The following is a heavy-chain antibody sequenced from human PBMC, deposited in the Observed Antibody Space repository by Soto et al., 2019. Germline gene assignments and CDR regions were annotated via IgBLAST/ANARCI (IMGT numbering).Heavy chain of an antibody. CDR1: GGSISSYY. CDR3: ASSSGWYSRSDI. J-gene: IGHJ3*02. D-gene: IGHD6-19*01. CDR2: IYYSGST. Sequence: SETLSLTCTVSGGSISSYYWSWIRQPPGKGLEWIGYIYYSGSTNYNPSPKSRVTISVGTSKNQFSLKLSSVTAADTAVYYCASSSGWYSRSDIWGQGTMVTVSS. V-gene: IGHV4-59*01.